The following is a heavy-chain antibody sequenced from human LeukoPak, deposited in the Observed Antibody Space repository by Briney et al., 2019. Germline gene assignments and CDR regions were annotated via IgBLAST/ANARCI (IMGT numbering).Heavy chain of an antibody. CDR3: ARYRAIWFGELGFRA. V-gene: IGHV4-34*01. J-gene: IGHJ5*02. Sequence: PSETLSLTCTVSGGSISSYYWSWIRQPPGKGLEWIGEINHSGSTNYNPSLKSRVTISVDTSKNQFSLKLSSVTAADTAVYYCARYRAIWFGELGFRAWGQGTLVTVSP. CDR1: GGSISSYY. CDR2: INHSGST. D-gene: IGHD3-10*01.